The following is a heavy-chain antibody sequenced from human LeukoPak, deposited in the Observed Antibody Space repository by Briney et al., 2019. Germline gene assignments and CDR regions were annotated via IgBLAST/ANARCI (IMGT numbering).Heavy chain of an antibody. J-gene: IGHJ4*02. CDR1: GFTFTNIY. CDR3: ARDVYSSGWYAGFEY. D-gene: IGHD6-19*01. V-gene: IGHV3-66*01. Sequence: PGGSLRLSCAASGFTFTNIYVSWVRQAPGEGLEWVSVIYSGGSTYYIDSVKGRFTMSRDNSKNTLYLQMNSLRPEDTAMYYCARDVYSSGWYAGFEYWGQGTLVTVSS. CDR2: IYSGGST.